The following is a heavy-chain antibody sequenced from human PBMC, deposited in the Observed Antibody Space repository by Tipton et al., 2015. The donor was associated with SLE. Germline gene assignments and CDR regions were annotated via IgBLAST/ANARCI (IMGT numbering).Heavy chain of an antibody. CDR2: ISNRGSII. CDR1: GFTFSSYA. V-gene: IGHV3-23*01. J-gene: IGHJ4*02. Sequence: SLRLSCAASGFTFSSYAMSWVRQAPGKGLEWVAHISNRGSIIYYADSVKGRFTISRDNSKNTLYLQMNSLRAEDTAVYYCATTTTMTNYIDYWGQGTLVTVSS. CDR3: ATTTTMTNYIDY. D-gene: IGHD4-17*01.